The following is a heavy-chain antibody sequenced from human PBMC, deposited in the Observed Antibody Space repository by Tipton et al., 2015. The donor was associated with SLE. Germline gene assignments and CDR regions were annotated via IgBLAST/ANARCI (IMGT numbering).Heavy chain of an antibody. D-gene: IGHD4/OR15-4a*01. V-gene: IGHV3-11*04. CDR2: ISSSGSTI. CDR3: ARFTAQYGGYLDY. J-gene: IGHJ4*02. Sequence: WAVSGFTFSDYYMSWIRQAPGKGLEWVSYISSSGSTIYYADSVKGRITISRDNANNSLYLQMNSLRAEDTAVYYCARFTAQYGGYLDYWGQGTLVTVSS. CDR1: GFTFSDYY.